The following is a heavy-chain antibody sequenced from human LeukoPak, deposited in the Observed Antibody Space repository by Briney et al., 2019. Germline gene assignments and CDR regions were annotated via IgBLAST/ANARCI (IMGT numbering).Heavy chain of an antibody. D-gene: IGHD4-17*01. CDR3: AREDPQTTVPEGMDV. Sequence: PSETLSLTCTVSGGSISHYYWSWIRQSPGKGLEWIGYIYYSGTTNYNPSLKSRVTISIDTSRNQFSLQLRSVTAADTAVYYCAREDPQTTVPEGMDVWGQGTTVIVSS. J-gene: IGHJ6*02. CDR2: IYYSGTT. V-gene: IGHV4-59*01. CDR1: GGSISHYY.